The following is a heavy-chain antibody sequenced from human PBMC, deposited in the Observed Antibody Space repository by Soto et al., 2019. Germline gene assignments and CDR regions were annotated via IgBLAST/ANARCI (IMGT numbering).Heavy chain of an antibody. J-gene: IGHJ3*02. CDR1: GGSFSSGGSS. CDR2: IYHSGST. V-gene: IGHV4-30-2*01. CDR3: ARTPDI. Sequence: TLSLTCAVSGGSFSSGGSSWSWIRQPPGKGLEWIGYIYHSGSTYYNPSLKSRVTISVDRSKNQFSLKLSSVTAADTAVYYCARTPDIWGQGTMVTVSS.